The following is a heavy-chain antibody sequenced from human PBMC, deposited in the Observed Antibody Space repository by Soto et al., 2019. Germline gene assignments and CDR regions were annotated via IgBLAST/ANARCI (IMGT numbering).Heavy chain of an antibody. J-gene: IGHJ6*02. CDR2: INPNSGGT. D-gene: IGHD2-21*01. CDR1: GYTFTGYY. CDR3: ARCCFSQGLADYGMDV. Sequence: VASVKVSCKASGYTFTGYYMHWVRQAPGQGLEWMGWINPNSGGTNYAQKFQGRVTMTRDTSISTAYMELSRLRSDDTAVYYCARCCFSQGLADYGMDVWGQGTTVTVSS. V-gene: IGHV1-2*02.